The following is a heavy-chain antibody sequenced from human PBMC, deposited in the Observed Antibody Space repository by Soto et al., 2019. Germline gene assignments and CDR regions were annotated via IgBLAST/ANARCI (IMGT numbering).Heavy chain of an antibody. CDR2: IRSSSSTI. V-gene: IGHV3-48*02. CDR3: ARATIPMWELLAY. CDR1: GFTFSSYI. D-gene: IGHD1-26*01. J-gene: IGHJ4*02. Sequence: GGSLRLSCAASGFTFSSYIMNWVRQAPGKGLEWVSYIRSSSSTIYYADSVKGRFTISRDNAKNSLYLQMNSLRDEDTAAYYCARATIPMWELLAYWGQGTLVTV.